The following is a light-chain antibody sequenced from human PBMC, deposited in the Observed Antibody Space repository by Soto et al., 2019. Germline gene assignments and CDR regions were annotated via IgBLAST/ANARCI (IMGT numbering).Light chain of an antibody. CDR3: SSYTSSSAHV. Sequence: QSALTQPASVSGSPGQSITISCTGTSSDVGGYNYVSWYQQHPGTAPKLMIYDVSNRPSGVSNRFSGSKSGNTVSLTSSGLQAEDEADYCCSSYTSSSAHVFGSGTKLTVL. CDR2: DVS. CDR1: SSDVGGYNY. V-gene: IGLV2-14*01. J-gene: IGLJ1*01.